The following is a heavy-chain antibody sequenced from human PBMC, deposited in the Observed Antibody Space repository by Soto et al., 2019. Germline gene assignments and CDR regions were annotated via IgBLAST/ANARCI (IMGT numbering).Heavy chain of an antibody. J-gene: IGHJ4*02. Sequence: GASVKVSCKASGYTFTSYGISWVRQAPGQGLEWMGWISAYNGNTNYAQKLQGRVTMTTDTSTSTAYMELRSLRSDDTAVYYCAAALGRSGDYAFDYWGQGTLVTVSS. CDR3: AAALGRSGDYAFDY. CDR1: GYTFTSYG. D-gene: IGHD4-17*01. V-gene: IGHV1-18*01. CDR2: ISAYNGNT.